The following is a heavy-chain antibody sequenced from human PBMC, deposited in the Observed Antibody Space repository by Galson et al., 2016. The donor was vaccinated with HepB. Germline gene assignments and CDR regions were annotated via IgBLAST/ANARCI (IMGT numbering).Heavy chain of an antibody. CDR3: GRPVRGIHNHGMDV. J-gene: IGHJ6*02. Sequence: SLRLSCAASGFTFSTYCMNWVRQAPGKGLEWVAYISSGGTIYYAESVKGRFTISRDNDKNSLYLQMNSLRDEDTAVYYCGRPVRGIHNHGMDVWGQGTSVIVTS. CDR1: GFTFSTYC. D-gene: IGHD3-10*01. CDR2: ISSGGTI. V-gene: IGHV3-48*02.